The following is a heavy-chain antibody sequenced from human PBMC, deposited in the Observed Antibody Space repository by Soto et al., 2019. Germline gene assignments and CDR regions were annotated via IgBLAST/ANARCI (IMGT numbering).Heavy chain of an antibody. CDR2: IYYSGST. J-gene: IGHJ4*02. D-gene: IGHD5-12*01. Sequence: SETLSLTCTVSGGSISSYYWSWIRQHPGKGLEWSGYIYYSGSTNYNPSLKSRVTISVDTSKNQFSLKLSSVTAADTAVYYCARRPYSGYDYGFDYWGQGTLVTVSS. CDR3: ARRPYSGYDYGFDY. V-gene: IGHV4-59*01. CDR1: GGSISSYY.